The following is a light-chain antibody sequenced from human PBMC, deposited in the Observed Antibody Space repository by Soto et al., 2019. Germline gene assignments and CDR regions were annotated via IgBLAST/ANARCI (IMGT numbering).Light chain of an antibody. CDR1: QSVTNT. CDR3: QLRSDWPLSFT. Sequence: EIVLTQSPSTLSLSPGERATLSCRASQSVTNTLAWYQQRPGQAPRLLIYDAFNRVPGIPARFSGSGSGTDSALTISSLEPEHFSGYSCQLRSDWPLSFTFGPGTKVDIK. V-gene: IGKV3-11*01. CDR2: DAF. J-gene: IGKJ3*01.